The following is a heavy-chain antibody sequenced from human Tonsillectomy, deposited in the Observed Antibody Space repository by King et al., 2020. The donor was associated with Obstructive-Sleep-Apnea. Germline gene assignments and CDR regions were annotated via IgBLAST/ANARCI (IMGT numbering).Heavy chain of an antibody. Sequence: EVQLVESGAEVKKPGESLKISCKGSGYSFTSYWIGWVRQMPGKGLEWMGIIYPGDSDTRYSPSFQGQVTISADKAISTASLQWSSLKASDTAMYYCARQGEVDTAMVSPIDYWGQGTLVTVSS. D-gene: IGHD5-18*01. V-gene: IGHV5-51*01. CDR3: ARQGEVDTAMVSPIDY. J-gene: IGHJ4*02. CDR1: GYSFTSYW. CDR2: IYPGDSDT.